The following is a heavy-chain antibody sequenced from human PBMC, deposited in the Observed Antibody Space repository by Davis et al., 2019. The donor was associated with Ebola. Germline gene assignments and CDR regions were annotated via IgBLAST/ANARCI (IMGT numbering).Heavy chain of an antibody. CDR3: ARDLGKGYDILTGYYLPDYYYGMDV. D-gene: IGHD3-9*01. CDR1: GFTFDDYA. J-gene: IGHJ6*02. V-gene: IGHV3-9*01. Sequence: PGGSLRLSCAASGFTFDDYAMHWVRQAPGKGLEWVSGISWNSGSTYYADSVKGRFTISRDNAKNSLYLQMNSLRDEDTAVYYCARDLGKGYDILTGYYLPDYYYGMDVWGQGTTVTVSS. CDR2: ISWNSGST.